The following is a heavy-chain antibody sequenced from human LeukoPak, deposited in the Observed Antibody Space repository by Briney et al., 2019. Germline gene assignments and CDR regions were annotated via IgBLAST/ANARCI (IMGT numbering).Heavy chain of an antibody. CDR3: ARAPLMAGTLGD. V-gene: IGHV1-69*13. CDR2: IIPIFGTA. Sequence: ASVKVSCKASGGTFSSYAISWVRQAPGQGLEWMGGIIPIFGTANYAQKFQGRVTITADESTSTAYMELSSLRSEDTAVYYCARAPLMAGTLGDWGQGTLVTVSS. D-gene: IGHD6-19*01. CDR1: GGTFSSYA. J-gene: IGHJ4*02.